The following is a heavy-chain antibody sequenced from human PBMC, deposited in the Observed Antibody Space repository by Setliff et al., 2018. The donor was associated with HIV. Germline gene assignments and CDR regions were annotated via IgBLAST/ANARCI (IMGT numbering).Heavy chain of an antibody. V-gene: IGHV3-7*05. D-gene: IGHD3-10*01. CDR1: GFTFSSYW. CDR2: IMQDGSEK. Sequence: LRLSCAASGFTFSSYWMSWVRQAPGKGLEWVANIMQDGSEKYYVESVKGRFSISRDNARDSLYLQMNSLRAEDTAVYYCARDPDYYASGSFDYWGQGTLVTVSS. CDR3: ARDPDYYASGSFDY. J-gene: IGHJ4*02.